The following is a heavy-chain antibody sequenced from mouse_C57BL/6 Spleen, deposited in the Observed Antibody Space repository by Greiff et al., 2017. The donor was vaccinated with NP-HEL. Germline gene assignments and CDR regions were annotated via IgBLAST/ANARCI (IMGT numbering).Heavy chain of an antibody. Sequence: EVQRVESGGGLVQPGGSLKLSCAASGFTFSDYGMAWVRQAPRKGPEWVAFISNLAYSIYYADTVTGRFTISRENAKNTLYLEMSSLRSEDTAMYYCARQGITTVASYAMDYWGQGTSVTVSS. D-gene: IGHD1-1*01. CDR3: ARQGITTVASYAMDY. V-gene: IGHV5-15*01. CDR2: ISNLAYSI. CDR1: GFTFSDYG. J-gene: IGHJ4*01.